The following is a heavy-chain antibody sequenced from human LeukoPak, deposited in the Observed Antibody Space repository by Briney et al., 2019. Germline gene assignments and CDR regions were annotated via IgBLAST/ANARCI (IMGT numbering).Heavy chain of an antibody. J-gene: IGHJ4*02. CDR1: GDSISSTSAG. V-gene: IGHV6-1*01. D-gene: IGHD6-19*01. CDR2: TYYRSKWYY. Sequence: PSQTLSLTCAISGDSISSTSAGWNWSRQSPSRGLKCLGRTYYRSKWYYDYAVSVNGRLTINPDTSKNQFSLQLNSVTPEDTAVYYCARGVAGTGFDYWGQGSLVTVFS. CDR3: ARGVAGTGFDY.